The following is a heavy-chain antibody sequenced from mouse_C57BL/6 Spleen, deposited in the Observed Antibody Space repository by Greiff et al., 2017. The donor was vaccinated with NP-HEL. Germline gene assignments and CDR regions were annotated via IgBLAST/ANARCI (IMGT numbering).Heavy chain of an antibody. CDR3: ARSEGSWFAY. CDR2: ISDGGSYT. CDR1: GFTFSSYA. J-gene: IGHJ3*01. Sequence: EVQGVESGGGLVKPGGSLKLSCAASGFTFSSYAMSWVRQTPEKRLEWVATISDGGSYTYYPDNVKGRFTISRDNAKNNLYLQMSHLKSEDTARYYCARSEGSWFAYWGQGTLVTVSA. V-gene: IGHV5-4*01.